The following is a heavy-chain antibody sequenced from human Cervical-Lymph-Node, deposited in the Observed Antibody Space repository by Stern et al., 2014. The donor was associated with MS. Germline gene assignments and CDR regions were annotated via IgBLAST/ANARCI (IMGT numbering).Heavy chain of an antibody. V-gene: IGHV5-51*03. CDR2: IYPGDSET. Sequence: EVQLEESGAELKKPGESLRISCKGSGYSLTNTWIGWVRQMPGKGLEWMGIIYPGDSETRSSPSVQGQVTISADKSINTAYLQWSSLKASDTAMYYCARGRGIALRPDYWGQGTLVTVSS. D-gene: IGHD6-13*01. CDR3: ARGRGIALRPDY. CDR1: GYSLTNTW. J-gene: IGHJ4*02.